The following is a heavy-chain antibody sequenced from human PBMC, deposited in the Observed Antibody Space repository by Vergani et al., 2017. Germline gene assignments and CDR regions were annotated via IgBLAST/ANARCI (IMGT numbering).Heavy chain of an antibody. D-gene: IGHD3-10*01. J-gene: IGHJ5*02. CDR3: ARGLMPTMVRGVNWFDP. CDR1: GGSISSYY. V-gene: IGHV4-59*12. CDR2: IYYSGST. Sequence: QVQLQESGPGLVKPSQTLSLTCTVSGGSISSYYWSWIRQPPGKGLEWIGYIYYSGSTNYNPSLKSRVTISVDKSKNQFSLKLSSVTAADTAVYYCARGLMPTMVRGVNWFDPWGQGTLVTVSS.